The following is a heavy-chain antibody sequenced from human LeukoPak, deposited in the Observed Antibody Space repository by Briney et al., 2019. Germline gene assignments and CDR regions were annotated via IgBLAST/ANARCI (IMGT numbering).Heavy chain of an antibody. J-gene: IGHJ4*02. CDR1: GFTFGNYW. V-gene: IGHV3-74*01. CDR3: ARDKKSGESSEIDY. D-gene: IGHD3-10*01. CDR2: INRDGSIT. Sequence: GGSLRLSCAASGFTFGNYWLHWIRQAPGKGLVWVSRINRDGSITKYADSVKGRFTVSRDNAKNTLDLQMNSLRAEDTAVYYCARDKKSGESSEIDYWGQGTLVTVSS.